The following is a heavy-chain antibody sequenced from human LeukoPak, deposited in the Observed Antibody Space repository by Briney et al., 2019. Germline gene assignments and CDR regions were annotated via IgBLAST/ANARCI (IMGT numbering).Heavy chain of an antibody. CDR3: ARSYYDILTGYYDY. CDR2: IKQDGSEK. V-gene: IGHV3-7*01. CDR1: GFTFSSYW. J-gene: IGHJ4*02. D-gene: IGHD3-9*01. Sequence: QPGGSLRLSCAASGFTFSSYWMSWVRQAPGKGLEWVANIKQDGSEKYYVDSVKGRFTISRDNAKNSLYLQMNSLRAEDTAVYYCARSYYDILTGYYDYWGQGTLVTVSS.